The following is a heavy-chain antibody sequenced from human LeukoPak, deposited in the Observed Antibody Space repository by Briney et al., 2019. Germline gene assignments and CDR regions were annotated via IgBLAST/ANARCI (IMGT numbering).Heavy chain of an antibody. CDR2: IKQDGSEK. V-gene: IGHV3-7*01. CDR1: GFTFSSYW. D-gene: IGHD3-10*01. J-gene: IGHJ4*02. Sequence: GGSLRLSCAASGFTFSSYWMSWVRQAPGKGREWVANIKQDGSEKYYVDSVEGRFTISRDNAKNSLYQQIDRLRAEDTAVYYCARDGWVGGVITEYYFDYWGQGTMVTVSS. CDR3: ARDGWVGGVITEYYFDY.